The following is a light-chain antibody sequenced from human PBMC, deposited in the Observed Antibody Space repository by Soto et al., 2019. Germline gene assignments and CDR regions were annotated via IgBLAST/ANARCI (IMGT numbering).Light chain of an antibody. CDR3: QQRSNWPLT. Sequence: EIVLTQSPGTLSVSPGERATVSCRASQTVSSGFLAWYQQKPGQAPRLLIYDASNRATGIPARFSGSGSGTDFTLTISSLEPEDFAVYYCQQRSNWPLTFGGGTKVDIK. J-gene: IGKJ4*01. CDR1: QTVSSG. V-gene: IGKV3-11*01. CDR2: DAS.